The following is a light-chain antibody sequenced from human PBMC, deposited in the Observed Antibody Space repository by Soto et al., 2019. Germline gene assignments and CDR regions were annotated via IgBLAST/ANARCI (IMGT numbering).Light chain of an antibody. Sequence: DIQMTQSPSSVSASVGDRVTITCRASQGISSRLAWYQKKPGKAPKRLIYAASSLQSGVPSRFSGSGSGTEFTLTISSLQPEDFATYYCLQHNSYPRTFGQGTKVDIK. V-gene: IGKV1-17*03. CDR3: LQHNSYPRT. J-gene: IGKJ1*01. CDR1: QGISSR. CDR2: AAS.